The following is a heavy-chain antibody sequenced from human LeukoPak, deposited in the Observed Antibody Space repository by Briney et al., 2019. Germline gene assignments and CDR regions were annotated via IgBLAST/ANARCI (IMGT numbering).Heavy chain of an antibody. Sequence: ASVKVSCKASGYTFTGYYMHWVRQAPGQGPEWMGWINPNSGGTNYAQKFQGRVTMTRDTSIITAYMELSSLRSDDTAVYYCARDHSPLTVAAANWFDPWGQGTLVTVSS. D-gene: IGHD6-13*01. CDR3: ARDHSPLTVAAANWFDP. V-gene: IGHV1-2*02. CDR1: GYTFTGYY. J-gene: IGHJ5*02. CDR2: INPNSGGT.